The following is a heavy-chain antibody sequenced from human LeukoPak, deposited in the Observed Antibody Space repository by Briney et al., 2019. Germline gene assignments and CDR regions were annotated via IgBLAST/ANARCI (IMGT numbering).Heavy chain of an antibody. Sequence: SETLSLTCTVSGGAISRSSYYWGWIRQPPGKGLEWIGSIYYSGSTYYNPSLKSRVTISVDTSKNQFSLKLSSVTAADTAVYYCARLSQLRYFDWLPNWFDPWGQGTLVTVSS. CDR3: ARLSQLRYFDWLPNWFDP. V-gene: IGHV4-39*01. CDR2: IYYSGST. D-gene: IGHD3-9*01. CDR1: GGAISRSSYY. J-gene: IGHJ5*02.